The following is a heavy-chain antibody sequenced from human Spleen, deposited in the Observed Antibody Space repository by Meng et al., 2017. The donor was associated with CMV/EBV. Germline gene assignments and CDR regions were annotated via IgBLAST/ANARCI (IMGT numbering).Heavy chain of an antibody. Sequence: GESLKISCAASGFSFAAYNIHWVRQAPGKGLEWVSVIYSGGSTYYADSVKGRFTISRDNSKNTLYLQMNSLRAEDTAVYYCARVGVVPAAYYYYGMDVWGQGTTVTVSS. CDR3: ARVGVVPAAYYYYGMDV. J-gene: IGHJ6*02. CDR2: IYSGGST. D-gene: IGHD2-2*01. CDR1: GFSFAAYN. V-gene: IGHV3-53*01.